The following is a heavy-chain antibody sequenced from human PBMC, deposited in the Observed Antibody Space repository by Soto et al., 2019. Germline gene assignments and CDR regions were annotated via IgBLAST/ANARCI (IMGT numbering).Heavy chain of an antibody. J-gene: IGHJ4*02. CDR1: GFTFSSYG. CDR3: AKTARHHLEYSSSYYFDY. D-gene: IGHD6-6*01. CDR2: ISYDGSNK. Sequence: QVQLVESGGGVVQPGRSLRLSCAASGFTFSSYGMHWVRQAPGKGLEWVAVISYDGSNKYYADSVKGRFTISRDNSKNTLYLQMNSLRAEDTAVYYCAKTARHHLEYSSSYYFDYWGQGTLVTVSS. V-gene: IGHV3-30*18.